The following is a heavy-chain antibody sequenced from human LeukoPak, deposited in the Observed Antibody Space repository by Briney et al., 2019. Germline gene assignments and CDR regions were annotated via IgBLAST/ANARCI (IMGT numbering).Heavy chain of an antibody. Sequence: PGRSLRLSCAASGFTFSNFGMHWVRQAPGKGLEWVAIISYDGSNQYYADSVKGRFTISRDSSQNTLYLQMNSLRAEDTAVYYCARELTGYWQQYWGQGTLVTVSS. CDR3: ARELTGYWQQY. D-gene: IGHD3-9*01. J-gene: IGHJ4*02. CDR1: GFTFSNFG. V-gene: IGHV3-30*04. CDR2: ISYDGSNQ.